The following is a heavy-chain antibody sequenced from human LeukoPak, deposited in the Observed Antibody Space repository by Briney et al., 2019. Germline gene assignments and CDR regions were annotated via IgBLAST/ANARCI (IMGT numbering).Heavy chain of an antibody. CDR2: INHSGST. J-gene: IGHJ4*02. D-gene: IGHD2-2*01. CDR1: GGSFSGYY. Sequence: PSETLSLTCAVYGGSFSGYYWSWIRQPPGKGLEWLGEINHSGSTNYNPSLKSRVTISVDTSKNQFSLKLSSVTAADTAVYYCARGHRKYQLRRYFDYWGQGTLVTVSS. V-gene: IGHV4-34*01. CDR3: ARGHRKYQLRRYFDY.